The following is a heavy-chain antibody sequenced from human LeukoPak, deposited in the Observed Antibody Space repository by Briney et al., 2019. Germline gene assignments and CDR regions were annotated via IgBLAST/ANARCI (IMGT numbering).Heavy chain of an antibody. CDR3: AIPHSYGHA. Sequence: PGGSLRLSCAAAGFTVISNYMSWVRQAPGKGLEWVSVIYSGGSTFYAGSVKGRFTISRDKSKNTLYLQMNSLRAEDTAMYYLAIPHSYGHAWGQGTLVTVSS. J-gene: IGHJ5*02. CDR1: GFTVISNY. CDR2: IYSGGST. D-gene: IGHD5-18*01. V-gene: IGHV3-66*01.